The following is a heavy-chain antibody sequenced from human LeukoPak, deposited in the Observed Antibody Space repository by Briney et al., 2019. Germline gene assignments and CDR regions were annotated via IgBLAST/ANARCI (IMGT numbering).Heavy chain of an antibody. CDR2: ITTGGSST. Sequence: PGGSLRLSCAASGFTFSAYAMAWVRQAPGKGLECVSHITTGGSSTFHADPVKGRFTISRDNSKNTLYLQMNSLRAEDTAVYYCAKVGAAAGLSRFDYWGQGTLVTVSS. D-gene: IGHD6-13*01. V-gene: IGHV3-23*01. CDR3: AKVGAAAGLSRFDY. CDR1: GFTFSAYA. J-gene: IGHJ4*02.